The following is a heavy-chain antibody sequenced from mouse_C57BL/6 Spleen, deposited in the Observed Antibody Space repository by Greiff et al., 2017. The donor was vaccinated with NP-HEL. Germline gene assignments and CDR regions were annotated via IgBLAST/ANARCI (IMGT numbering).Heavy chain of an antibody. J-gene: IGHJ2*01. CDR2: INPNNGGT. Sequence: EVQLQQSGPELVKPGASVKISCKASGYTFTDYYMNWVKQSHGKSLEWIGDINPNNGGTSYNQKFKGKATLTVDKSSSTAYMELRSLTSEDSAVYYCARSGVYGNYGEDFDYWGQGTTLTVSS. D-gene: IGHD2-1*01. CDR3: ARSGVYGNYGEDFDY. V-gene: IGHV1-26*01. CDR1: GYTFTDYY.